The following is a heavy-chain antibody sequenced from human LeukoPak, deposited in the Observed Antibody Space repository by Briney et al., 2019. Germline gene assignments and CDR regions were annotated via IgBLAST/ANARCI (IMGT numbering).Heavy chain of an antibody. V-gene: IGHV3-30*18. CDR1: GFTFSSYG. D-gene: IGHD3-22*01. CDR2: ISHDTKST. Sequence: GGSLRLSCAASGFTFSSYGMHWVRQVPGKGLEWVTVISHDTKSTYHVDSVKGRFTISRDNSKNTLYLQMNSLRAEDTAVYYCAKDGGNYYDTAGNHLMRSYMDVWGKGTTVTVSS. J-gene: IGHJ6*04. CDR3: AKDGGNYYDTAGNHLMRSYMDV.